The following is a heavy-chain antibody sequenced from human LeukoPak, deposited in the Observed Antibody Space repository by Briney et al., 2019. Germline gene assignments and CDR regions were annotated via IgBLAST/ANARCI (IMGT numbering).Heavy chain of an antibody. CDR1: GYTFTSYA. V-gene: IGHV1-2*02. CDR3: ARVYYYYYYMDV. CDR2: INPNSGGT. J-gene: IGHJ6*03. Sequence: ASVKVSCKASGYTFTSYAMNWVRQAPGQGLEWMGWINPNSGGTNYAQKFQGRVTMTRDTSISTAYMELSRLRSDDTAVYYCARVYYYYYYMDVWGKGTTVTVSS.